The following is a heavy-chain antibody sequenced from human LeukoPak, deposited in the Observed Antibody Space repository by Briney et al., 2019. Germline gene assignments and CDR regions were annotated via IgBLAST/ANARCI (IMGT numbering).Heavy chain of an antibody. CDR1: GYTFTSYD. Sequence: VASVRVSCKASGYTFTSYDINWVRQATGQGLEWMGWMNPNSGNTGYAQKFQGRVTMTRNTPISTAYMELSSLRSEDTAVYYCASAAAAGTIGDYWGQGTLVTVSS. CDR3: ASAAAAGTIGDY. CDR2: MNPNSGNT. V-gene: IGHV1-8*01. J-gene: IGHJ4*02. D-gene: IGHD6-13*01.